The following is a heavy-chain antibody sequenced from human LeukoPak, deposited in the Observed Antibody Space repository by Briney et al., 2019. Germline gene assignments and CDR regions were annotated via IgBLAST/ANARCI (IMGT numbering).Heavy chain of an antibody. D-gene: IGHD5-24*01. CDR1: GGSISSSY. J-gene: IGHJ5*02. V-gene: IGHV4-59*08. Sequence: SETLSLTCTVSGGSISSSYWGWIRQPPGKGLEWIGCISYSGSTKYNPSLKSRVTISVDTSKNQFSLKVNSVTAADTAVYYCARRGVEMAPVRPDNWFDPWGQGTLVTVSS. CDR2: ISYSGST. CDR3: ARRGVEMAPVRPDNWFDP.